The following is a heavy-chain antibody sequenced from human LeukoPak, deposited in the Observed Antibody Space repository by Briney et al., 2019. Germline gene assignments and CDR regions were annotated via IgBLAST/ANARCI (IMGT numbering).Heavy chain of an antibody. Sequence: GGSLRLSCAASGFTFSNFAMSWVRQAPGKGLEWVSGINAGGTTYYADSVKGRFTISRDNSKNTLFLQMNRLRAEDTALYYCAKDRILSSWGQGTLVTVSS. V-gene: IGHV3-23*01. CDR1: GFTFSNFA. CDR3: AKDRILSS. J-gene: IGHJ1*01. D-gene: IGHD2-15*01. CDR2: INAGGTT.